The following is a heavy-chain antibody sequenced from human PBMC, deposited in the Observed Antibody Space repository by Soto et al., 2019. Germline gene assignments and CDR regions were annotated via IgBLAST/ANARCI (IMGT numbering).Heavy chain of an antibody. CDR1: GYTFTSYG. D-gene: IGHD3-10*01. CDR3: ASDPPYYYGSGRPFDY. J-gene: IGHJ4*02. V-gene: IGHV1-18*04. Sequence: ASVKVSCKASGYTFTSYGISWVRQAPGQGLEWMGWISAYNGNTNYAQKLQGRVTMTTDTSTSTAYMELRSLRSDDTAVYYCASDPPYYYGSGRPFDYWGQGTLVTVSS. CDR2: ISAYNGNT.